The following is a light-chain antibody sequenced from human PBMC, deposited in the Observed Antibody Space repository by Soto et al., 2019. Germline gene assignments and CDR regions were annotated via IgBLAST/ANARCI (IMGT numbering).Light chain of an antibody. CDR1: QSVTTN. CDR2: LAS. V-gene: IGKV3-11*01. CDR3: HQRQSWPRT. Sequence: EIVMTQSPATLSVSPGERVTFSCRASQSVTTNLAWYQHKPGQAPRLLIYLASNRAAGVPARFSGSGSGTDFTLTISDVEPEDFAVYYCHQRQSWPRTFGQGTRWISN. J-gene: IGKJ1*01.